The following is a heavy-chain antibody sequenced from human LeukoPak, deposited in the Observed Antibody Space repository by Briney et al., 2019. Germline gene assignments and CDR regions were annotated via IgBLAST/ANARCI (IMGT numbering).Heavy chain of an antibody. CDR2: IYYSGST. Sequence: SETLSLTCTVSGGSISSYYWSWIRQPPGKGLEWIGYIYYSGSTNYNPSLKSRVTISVDTSKNQFSLKLSSVTAADTAVYYCARDSLPGIAAAGNLNWFDPWGQGTLVTVSS. D-gene: IGHD6-13*01. CDR1: GGSISSYY. J-gene: IGHJ5*02. CDR3: ARDSLPGIAAAGNLNWFDP. V-gene: IGHV4-59*01.